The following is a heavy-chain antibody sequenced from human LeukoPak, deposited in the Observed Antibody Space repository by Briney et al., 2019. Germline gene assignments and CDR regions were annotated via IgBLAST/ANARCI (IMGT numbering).Heavy chain of an antibody. V-gene: IGHV4-59*01. CDR3: ASSSYRGADAFDI. J-gene: IGHJ3*02. Sequence: SETLSLTCTVSGGSITSYYWSWIRQPPGKGLEWIGYIYYSGSTNYNPSLKSRVTISVDTSKNQFSLKLSSVTAADTAVYYCASSSYRGADAFDIWGQGTMVTVSS. CDR1: GGSITSYY. CDR2: IYYSGST. D-gene: IGHD1-26*01.